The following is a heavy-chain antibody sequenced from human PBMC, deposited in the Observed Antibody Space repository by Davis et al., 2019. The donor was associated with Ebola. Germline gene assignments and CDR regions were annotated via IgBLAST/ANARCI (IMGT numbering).Heavy chain of an antibody. D-gene: IGHD2-15*01. CDR2: ISTGTIYK. CDR1: GFTVSSNY. Sequence: GESLKISCAASGFTVSSNYMSWVRQAPGKGLEWVSSISTGTIYKHYADSVKGRFTISRDNAKNSLYLQMNSLRDEDTAVYYCARMGSSWDYWGQGTLVTVSS. V-gene: IGHV3-21*01. J-gene: IGHJ4*02. CDR3: ARMGSSWDY.